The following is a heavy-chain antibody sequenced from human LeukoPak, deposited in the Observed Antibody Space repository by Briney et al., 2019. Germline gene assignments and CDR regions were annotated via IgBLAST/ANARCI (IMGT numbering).Heavy chain of an antibody. D-gene: IGHD5-24*01. V-gene: IGHV4-39*07. CDR2: IYYSGST. J-gene: IGHJ4*02. CDR1: GGSISSSSYY. Sequence: SETLSLTCPVSGGSISSSSYYWGWLRQPPGKGLELIGSIYYSGSTHYNPSLKRRVTISVDTSKNLFSLKLTSVTAADTAVYYCARAVGTDGYNLWVYWGQGTLVTVSS. CDR3: ARAVGTDGYNLWVY.